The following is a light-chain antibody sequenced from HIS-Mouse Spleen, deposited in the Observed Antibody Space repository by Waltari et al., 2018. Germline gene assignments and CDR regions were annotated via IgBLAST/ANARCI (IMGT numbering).Light chain of an antibody. J-gene: IGLJ3*02. Sequence: QSALTQHAPVSGSPGQSNTSPCTGTRSDVWSYNLVPWYHQHPGKAPKLMIYEGSKRPSGVSNRFSGSKSGNTASLTISGLQAEDEADYYCCSYAGSSTWVFGGGTKLTVL. CDR3: CSYAGSSTWV. CDR2: EGS. V-gene: IGLV2-23*01. CDR1: RSDVWSYNL.